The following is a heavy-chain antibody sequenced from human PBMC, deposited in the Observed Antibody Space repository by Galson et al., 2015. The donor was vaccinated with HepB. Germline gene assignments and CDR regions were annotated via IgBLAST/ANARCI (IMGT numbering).Heavy chain of an antibody. CDR1: GSTFSTYA. J-gene: IGHJ4*02. CDR2: IGASGGST. CDR3: AKDLGDYDSGYYFDY. Sequence: SLRLSCAVSGSTFSTYAMTWVRQAPGKGLEWVSAIGASGGSTYYADSVKGRFTISRDNSRNTLYLQLSSLRAEDTAVYYCAKDLGDYDSGYYFDYWGQGTLVTVSS. D-gene: IGHD3-10*01. V-gene: IGHV3-23*01.